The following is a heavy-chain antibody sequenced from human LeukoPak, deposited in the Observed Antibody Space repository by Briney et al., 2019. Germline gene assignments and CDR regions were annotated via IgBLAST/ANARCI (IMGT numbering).Heavy chain of an antibody. V-gene: IGHV3-21*01. D-gene: IGHD5-18*01. CDR3: ARDEWGYSYGKRRFDY. J-gene: IGHJ4*02. Sequence: PGGSLRLSCAASGFTFSSYSMNWVRQAPGKGLEWVSSISSSSSYIYYADSVKGRFTISRDNAKNSLYLQMNSLRAEDTAVYYCARDEWGYSYGKRRFDYWGQGTLVTVSS. CDR2: ISSSSSYI. CDR1: GFTFSSYS.